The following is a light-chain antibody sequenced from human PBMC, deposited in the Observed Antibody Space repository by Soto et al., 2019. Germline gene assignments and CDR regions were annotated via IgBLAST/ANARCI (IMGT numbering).Light chain of an antibody. V-gene: IGKV3-11*01. CDR2: DAS. Sequence: DIVLTQYPATLSLSPGERATLSCRASQSVSSYLAWYQQKPGQAPRLLIYDASSRATGIPARFSGSGSGTEFALTISSLETEDSAFYYCQEGSCWAPWNLGGGTRVE. CDR3: QEGSCWAPWN. CDR1: QSVSSY. J-gene: IGKJ4*01.